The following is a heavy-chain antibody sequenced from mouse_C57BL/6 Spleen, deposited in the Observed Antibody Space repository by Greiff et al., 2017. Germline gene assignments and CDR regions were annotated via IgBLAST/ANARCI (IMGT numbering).Heavy chain of an antibody. Sequence: GGGLVQPKGSLKLSCAASGFSFNTYAMNWVRQAPGKGLEWVARIRSKSNNYATYYADSVKDRFTISRDDSESMLYLQMNNLKTEDTAMYYCQITTVVAPGAYWGQGTLVTVSA. CDR2: IRSKSNNYAT. V-gene: IGHV10-1*01. CDR1: GFSFNTYA. CDR3: QITTVVAPGAY. J-gene: IGHJ3*01. D-gene: IGHD1-1*01.